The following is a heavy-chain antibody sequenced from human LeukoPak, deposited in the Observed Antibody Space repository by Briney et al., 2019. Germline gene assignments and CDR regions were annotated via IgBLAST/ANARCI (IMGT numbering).Heavy chain of an antibody. CDR2: IIPIFGTA. D-gene: IGHD1-26*01. CDR1: GGTFSSYA. CDR3: AREPTGEVGATGRFDP. V-gene: IGHV1-69*13. J-gene: IGHJ5*02. Sequence: ASVKVSCKASGGTFSSYAISWVRQAPGQGLEWMGGIIPIFGTANYAQKFQGRVTITADESMSTAYMELSSLRSEDTAVYYCAREPTGEVGATGRFDPWGQGTLVTVSS.